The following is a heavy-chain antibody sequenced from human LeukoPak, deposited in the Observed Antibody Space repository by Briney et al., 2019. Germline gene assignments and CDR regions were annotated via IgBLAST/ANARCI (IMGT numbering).Heavy chain of an antibody. Sequence: PGGSLRLSCAASGFTFSSYGMQWVRQAPGKGLEWVVVISYDGSNKYYADSVKGRFTITRANAKNTLYLQMNSLRAEDTALYYCAKGTLFGMITFGGVIDYWGQGTLVTVSS. CDR1: GFTFSSYG. CDR3: AKGTLFGMITFGGVIDY. D-gene: IGHD3-16*02. V-gene: IGHV3-30*18. CDR2: ISYDGSNK. J-gene: IGHJ4*02.